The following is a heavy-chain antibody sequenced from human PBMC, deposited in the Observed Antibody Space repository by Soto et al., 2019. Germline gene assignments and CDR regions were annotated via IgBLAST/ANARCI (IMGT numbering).Heavy chain of an antibody. CDR1: GFIFSDYW. V-gene: IGHV3-7*03. CDR3: VKDGGYCSSSTCYSPRNHYFDS. CDR2: IKFDGSEK. Sequence: PXGSLRLSCAASGFIFSDYWMSWVRQAPGKGPEWVANIKFDGSEKQYVDSVRGRFTISRDNSRNSLFLQMNSLRAGDTAVYYCVKDGGYCSSSTCYSPRNHYFDSWGQGTLVTV. D-gene: IGHD2-2*01. J-gene: IGHJ4*02.